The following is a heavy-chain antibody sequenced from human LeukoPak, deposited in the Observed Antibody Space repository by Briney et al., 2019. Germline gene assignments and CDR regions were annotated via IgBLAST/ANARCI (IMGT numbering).Heavy chain of an antibody. J-gene: IGHJ4*02. D-gene: IGHD2-2*01. CDR1: GGTISSYN. CDR3: ACGDELLSAVFDY. Sequence: PSETLSFTCPVYGGTISSYNWGWIGQPAGKGMKWIGRIYTSGSTNYNPSLKSRVTMSVDTSKNQFSLKLSSVTAADTAVYYCACGDELLSAVFDYCGQGTLVTVSS. CDR2: IYTSGST. V-gene: IGHV4-4*07.